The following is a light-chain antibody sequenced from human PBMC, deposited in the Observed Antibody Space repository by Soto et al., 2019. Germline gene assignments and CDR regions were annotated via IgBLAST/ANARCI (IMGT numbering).Light chain of an antibody. CDR3: QQHYKIPT. CDR2: AAS. V-gene: IGKV1-39*01. Sequence: DIQMTQSPSSLTASVGDRVTITCRASQTISTHLNWYQQRVGKPPKLLIYAASNLQSGVPSRFSGTGSGTDFTLAISGLQPEDSATYYCQQHYKIPTFGQGTRLEIK. CDR1: QTISTH. J-gene: IGKJ5*01.